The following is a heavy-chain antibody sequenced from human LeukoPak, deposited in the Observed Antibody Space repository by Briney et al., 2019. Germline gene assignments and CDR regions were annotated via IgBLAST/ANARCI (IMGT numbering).Heavy chain of an antibody. CDR1: GLTFSNLK. Sequence: GGSLRLSCAVSGLTFSNLKMNWVRQAPGKGLEWVSYISAGGRTTFYADSVKGRFTISRDNSKNTLYLQMNSLRAEDTAVYYCARDQVMATITYYFDYWGQGTLVTVSS. CDR2: ISAGGRTT. D-gene: IGHD5-24*01. V-gene: IGHV3-48*01. J-gene: IGHJ4*02. CDR3: ARDQVMATITYYFDY.